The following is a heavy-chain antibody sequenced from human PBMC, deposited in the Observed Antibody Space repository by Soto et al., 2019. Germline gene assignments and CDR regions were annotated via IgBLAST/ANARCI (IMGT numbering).Heavy chain of an antibody. D-gene: IGHD2-2*02. V-gene: IGHV1-69*01. CDR2: IIPIFGTA. J-gene: IGHJ6*02. CDR1: GGTFSSYA. CDR3: ARASRYCSSTSCYTDYYYGMDV. Sequence: QVQLVQSGAEVQKPGSSVKVSCKASGGTFSSYAISWVRQAPGQGLEWMGGIIPIFGTANYAQKFQGRVTITADESTSTAYMELSSLRSEDTAVYYCARASRYCSSTSCYTDYYYGMDVWGQGTTVTVSS.